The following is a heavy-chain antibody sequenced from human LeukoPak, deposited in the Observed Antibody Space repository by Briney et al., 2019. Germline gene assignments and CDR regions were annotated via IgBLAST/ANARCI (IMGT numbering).Heavy chain of an antibody. Sequence: GGSLRLSCAASGFTFSRYWMSWVRQAPGKGLEWVSAISGSGGSTYYADSVKGRFTISRDNSKNTLYLQMNRLRAEDTAVYYCAKDGIIITFGGVIVPSYFDYWGQGTLVTVSS. CDR2: ISGSGGST. CDR1: GFTFSRYW. D-gene: IGHD3-16*02. CDR3: AKDGIIITFGGVIVPSYFDY. J-gene: IGHJ4*02. V-gene: IGHV3-23*01.